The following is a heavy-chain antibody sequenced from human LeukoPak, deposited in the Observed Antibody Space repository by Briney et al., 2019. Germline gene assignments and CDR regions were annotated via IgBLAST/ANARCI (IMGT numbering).Heavy chain of an antibody. CDR2: IIPIFGKA. CDR3: ARVGVSYDILPGYFDY. D-gene: IGHD3-9*01. J-gene: IGHJ4*02. CDR1: GGTFSSYG. V-gene: IGHV1-69*05. Sequence: SVKVSCKASGGTFSSYGISWVRQAPGQGLEWMGGIIPIFGKANYAQKFQGRVTITTNTSTSTAYMELSSLRSEDTAVYYFARVGVSYDILPGYFDYWGQGTLVTVSS.